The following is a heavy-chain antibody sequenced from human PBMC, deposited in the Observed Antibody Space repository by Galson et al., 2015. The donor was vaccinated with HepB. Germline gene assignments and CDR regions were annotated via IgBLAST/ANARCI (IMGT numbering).Heavy chain of an antibody. CDR1: GFTFSSYA. Sequence: SLRLSCAASGFTFSSYAMHWVRQAPGKGLEYVSAISSNGGSTYYADSVKGRFTISRDNSKNTLYLQMSSLRAEDTAMYYCVKVNRFSARGIFGVVTPFDAFDIWGQGTMVTVSS. CDR2: ISSNGGST. J-gene: IGHJ3*02. CDR3: VKVNRFSARGIFGVVTPFDAFDI. V-gene: IGHV3-64D*06. D-gene: IGHD3-3*01.